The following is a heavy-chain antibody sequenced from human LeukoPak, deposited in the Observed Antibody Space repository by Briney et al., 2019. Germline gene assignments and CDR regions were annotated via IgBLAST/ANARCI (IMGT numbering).Heavy chain of an antibody. V-gene: IGHV3-21*01. D-gene: IGHD2-15*01. J-gene: IGHJ5*02. CDR3: ARDRDCSGGSCYSSNWFDP. CDR2: ISSSSSYI. CDR1: GFTFSSYS. Sequence: GGSLRLSCAASGFTFSSYSMNWVRQAPGKGLEWVSSISSSSSYIYYADSVKGRFTISRDNAKNSLYPQMNSLRAEDTAVYYCARDRDCSGGSCYSSNWFDPWGQGTLVTVSS.